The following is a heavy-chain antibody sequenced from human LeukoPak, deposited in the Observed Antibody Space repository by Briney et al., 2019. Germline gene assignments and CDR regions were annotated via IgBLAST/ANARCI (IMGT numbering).Heavy chain of an antibody. CDR2: ISWNSGSI. CDR1: GFTFDDYA. D-gene: IGHD6-19*01. Sequence: GGSLRLSCAASGFTFDDYAIHWVRHAPGTGLQWVSGISWNSGSIYYEDSVKGRFTISRDNAKNYLYLQMNSLRAEDTALYYCAKGRGAVAVGYWLDPWGQGTLVTVSS. CDR3: AKGRGAVAVGYWLDP. V-gene: IGHV3-9*01. J-gene: IGHJ5*02.